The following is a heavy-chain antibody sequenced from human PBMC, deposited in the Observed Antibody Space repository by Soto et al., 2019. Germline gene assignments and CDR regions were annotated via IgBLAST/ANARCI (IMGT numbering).Heavy chain of an antibody. CDR2: IKQDGSEK. CDR1: GFTFSSYW. D-gene: IGHD3-10*01. CDR3: ARDYGRFYYYGSGRSLDY. Sequence: EVQLVESGGGLVQPGGSLRLSCAASGFTFSSYWMSWVRQAPGKGLEWVANIKQDGSEKYYVDSVKGRFTISRDNAKNSLYLQMNSLRAEDTAVYYCARDYGRFYYYGSGRSLDYWGQGTLVTVSS. V-gene: IGHV3-7*01. J-gene: IGHJ4*02.